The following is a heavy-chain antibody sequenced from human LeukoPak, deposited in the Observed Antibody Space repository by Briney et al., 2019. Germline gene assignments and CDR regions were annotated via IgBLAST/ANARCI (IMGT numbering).Heavy chain of an antibody. V-gene: IGHV3-7*03. CDR2: IKEDGSEK. CDR1: GFTFSSYW. Sequence: PGGSLRLSCAASGFTFSSYWMNWVRQAPGKGLEWVANIKEDGSEKYYVDSVKGRFTISRDNSKSTLSLQMNSLRAEDTAIYYCATYRQVLLPFESWGQGTLVTVSS. D-gene: IGHD2-8*02. CDR3: ATYRQVLLPFES. J-gene: IGHJ4*02.